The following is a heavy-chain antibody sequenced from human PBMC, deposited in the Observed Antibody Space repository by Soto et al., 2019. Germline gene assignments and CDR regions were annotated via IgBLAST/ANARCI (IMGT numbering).Heavy chain of an antibody. CDR1: GGSISSYY. V-gene: IGHV4-59*01. CDR2: IYYSGST. Sequence: ASETLSLTCTVSGGSISSYYWSWIRQPPGKGLEWIGYIYYSGSTNYNPSLKSRVTISVDTSKNQFSLKLSSVTAADTAVYYCAMSSGSFFDYWGQGTLVTVSS. D-gene: IGHD3-22*01. J-gene: IGHJ4*02. CDR3: AMSSGSFFDY.